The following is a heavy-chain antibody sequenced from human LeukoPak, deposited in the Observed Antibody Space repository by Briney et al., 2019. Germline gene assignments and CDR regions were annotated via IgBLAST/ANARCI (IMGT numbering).Heavy chain of an antibody. CDR2: ISAYNGNT. Sequence: ASVKVSCKASGYTFTSYGISWVRQAPGQGLEWMGWISAYNGNTNYAQKLQGRVTMTTDTSTSTAYMELRSLRSDDTAVYYCARNALRFLEWSYFDYWGQGTLVTVSS. CDR1: GYTFTSYG. V-gene: IGHV1-18*01. J-gene: IGHJ4*02. D-gene: IGHD3-3*01. CDR3: ARNALRFLEWSYFDY.